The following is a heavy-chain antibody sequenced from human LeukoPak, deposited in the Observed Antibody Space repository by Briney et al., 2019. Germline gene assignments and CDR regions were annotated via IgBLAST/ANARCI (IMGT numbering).Heavy chain of an antibody. J-gene: IGHJ4*02. D-gene: IGHD1-7*01. CDR1: GHTFTGYY. CDR3: ARGPNWNYDVVFGYFDY. CDR2: INPNSGDT. Sequence: ASVKVSCKTSGHTFTGYYMHWVRQAPGQGLEWMGWINPNSGDTNYAQKFQGRVTMTRDTSISTAYMELSGLRSDDTAVYYCARGPNWNYDVVFGYFDYWGQGTLVTVSS. V-gene: IGHV1-2*02.